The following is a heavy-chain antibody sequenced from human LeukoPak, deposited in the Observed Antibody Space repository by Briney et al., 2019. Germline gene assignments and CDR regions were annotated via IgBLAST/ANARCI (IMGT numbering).Heavy chain of an antibody. V-gene: IGHV3-30-3*01. CDR3: ARDKGSSWYGDTSFDY. J-gene: IGHJ4*02. Sequence: GGSLRLSCAASGFTFSSYAMHWVRQAPGKGLEWVAVISYDGSNKYYADSVKGRFTISGDNSKNTLYLQMNSLRAEDTAVYYCARDKGSSWYGDTSFDYWGQGTLVTVSS. D-gene: IGHD6-13*01. CDR1: GFTFSSYA. CDR2: ISYDGSNK.